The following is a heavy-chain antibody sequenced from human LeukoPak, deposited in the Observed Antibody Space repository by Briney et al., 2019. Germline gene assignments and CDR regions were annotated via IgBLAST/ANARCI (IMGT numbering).Heavy chain of an antibody. CDR3: ATRPLAVAGYDY. CDR2: IYYSGGT. D-gene: IGHD6-19*01. J-gene: IGHJ4*02. Sequence: SETLSLTCTVSGGSISSYYWSWIRQPPGKGLEWIGYIYYSGGTNYNPSLKSRVTISVGTSKNQFSLKLSSVTAADTAVYYCATRPLAVAGYDYWGQGTLVTVSS. V-gene: IGHV4-59*01. CDR1: GGSISSYY.